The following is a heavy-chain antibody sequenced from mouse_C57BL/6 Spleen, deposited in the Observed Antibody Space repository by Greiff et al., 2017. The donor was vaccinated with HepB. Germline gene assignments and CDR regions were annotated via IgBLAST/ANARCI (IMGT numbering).Heavy chain of an antibody. V-gene: IGHV1-80*01. J-gene: IGHJ2*01. CDR2: IYPGDGDT. D-gene: IGHD3-2*02. CDR1: GYAFSSYW. Sequence: QVQLKQSGAELVKPGASVKISCKASGYAFSSYWMNWVKQRPGKGLEWIGQIYPGDGDTNYNGKFKGKATLTADKSSSTAYMQLSSLTSEDSAVYFCARGSSGYPYFDYWGQGTTLTVSS. CDR3: ARGSSGYPYFDY.